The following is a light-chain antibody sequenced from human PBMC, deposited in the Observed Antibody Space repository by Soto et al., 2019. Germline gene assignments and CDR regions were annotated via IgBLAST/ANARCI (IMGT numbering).Light chain of an antibody. V-gene: IGKV3-15*01. CDR3: QQFHNWPRT. CDR2: GAS. Sequence: EIVMTQSPATLSVSPGERATLSCRASQTVSSKLAWYQQKGGQAPRLLIYGASTRAAGIPARFSGSGSGTEFTLTITSLQSEDFAVYYCQQFHNWPRTFGQGTKVDIK. J-gene: IGKJ1*01. CDR1: QTVSSK.